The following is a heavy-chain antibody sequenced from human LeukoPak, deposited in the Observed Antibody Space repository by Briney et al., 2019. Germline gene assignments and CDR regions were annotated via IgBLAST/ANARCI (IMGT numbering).Heavy chain of an antibody. CDR3: ARSTYSYYFDY. D-gene: IGHD2-15*01. CDR1: GGSISSGSYY. Sequence: SETLPLTCTVSGGSISSGSYYWSWIRQPAGKGLEWIGRIYTSGSTNYNPSLKSRVTISVDTSKNQFSLKLSSVTAADTAVYYCARSTYSYYFDYWGQGTLVTVSS. V-gene: IGHV4-61*02. CDR2: IYTSGST. J-gene: IGHJ4*02.